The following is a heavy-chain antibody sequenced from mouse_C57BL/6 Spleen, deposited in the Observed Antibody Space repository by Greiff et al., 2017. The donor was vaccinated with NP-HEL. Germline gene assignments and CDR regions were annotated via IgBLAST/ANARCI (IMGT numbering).Heavy chain of an antibody. CDR3: AISDCYLYFDY. V-gene: IGHV1-82*01. CDR2: IYPGDGDT. D-gene: IGHD2-3*01. CDR1: GYAFSSSW. Sequence: VQLQQSGPELVKPGASVKISCKASGYAFSSSWMNWVKQRPGKGLEWIGRIYPGDGDTNYNGKFKGKATLTADKSSSTAYMRLSSLASEDSAVYSCAISDCYLYFDYWGPGTTLTVSS. J-gene: IGHJ2*01.